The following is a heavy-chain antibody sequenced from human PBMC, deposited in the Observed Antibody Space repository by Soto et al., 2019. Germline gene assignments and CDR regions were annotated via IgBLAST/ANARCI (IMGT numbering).Heavy chain of an antibody. CDR1: GGSISSSSYY. J-gene: IGHJ5*02. CDR3: ARLHIVVVTAHEGFDP. D-gene: IGHD2-21*02. Sequence: SETLSLTCTVSGGSISSSSYYRGWIRQPPGKGLEWIGSIYYSGSTYYNPSLKSRVTISVDTSKKQFSLKLSSVTAADTAVYYCARLHIVVVTAHEGFDPWGQGTLVTVSS. V-gene: IGHV4-39*01. CDR2: IYYSGST.